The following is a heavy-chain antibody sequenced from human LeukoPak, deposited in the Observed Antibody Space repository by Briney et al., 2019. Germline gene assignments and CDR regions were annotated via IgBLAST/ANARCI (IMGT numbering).Heavy chain of an antibody. CDR1: GYAFTSRG. J-gene: IGHJ6*03. Sequence: SVKVSCKASGYAFTSRGISWMRQAPGQGLEWMGWIIPIFGTANYAQKFQGRVTITTDESTSTAYMELSSLRSEDTAVYYCATGTSPPYYYYYMDVWGKGTTVTVSS. V-gene: IGHV1-69*05. CDR3: ATGTSPPYYYYYMDV. D-gene: IGHD2-2*01. CDR2: IIPIFGTA.